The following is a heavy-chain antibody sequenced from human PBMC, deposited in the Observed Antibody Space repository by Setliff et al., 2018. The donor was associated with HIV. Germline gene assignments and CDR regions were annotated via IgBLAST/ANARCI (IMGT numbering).Heavy chain of an antibody. CDR2: VDPKNGKT. V-gene: IGHV1-69-2*01. J-gene: IGHJ4*02. D-gene: IGHD1-26*01. CDR1: GYTFTDYY. CDR3: TTDLGSGRFSWNNN. Sequence: ASVKVSCKASGYTFTDYYMHWVQQAPGKGLEWMGRVDPKNGKTLYAENLRGRITITADTSTDTAYMELNSLKTEDTAIYYCTTDLGSGRFSWNNNWGQGTLVTVSS.